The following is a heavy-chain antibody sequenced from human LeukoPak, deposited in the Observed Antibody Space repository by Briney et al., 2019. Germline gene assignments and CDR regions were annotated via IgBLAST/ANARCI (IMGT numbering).Heavy chain of an antibody. Sequence: PSETLSLTCAVYGGSFSGYYWSWIRHPPGKGLEWIGEINHSGSTNYNPSLKSRVTISVDTSKNQFSLKLSSVTAADTAVYYCARELRYAFDIWGQGTMVTVSS. CDR2: INHSGST. D-gene: IGHD4-23*01. CDR1: GGSFSGYY. J-gene: IGHJ3*02. V-gene: IGHV4-34*01. CDR3: ARELRYAFDI.